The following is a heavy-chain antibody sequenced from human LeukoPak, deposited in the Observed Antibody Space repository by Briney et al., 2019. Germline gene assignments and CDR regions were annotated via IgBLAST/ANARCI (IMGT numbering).Heavy chain of an antibody. CDR1: GFTFITYW. D-gene: IGHD6-6*01. CDR3: ATDTSSSPLSPLDY. V-gene: IGHV3-74*01. CDR2: IHIDGSST. Sequence: GGSLRLSCAASGFTFITYWMHWVRQAPGRGLVWVSRIHIDGSSTNYADSVKGRFTTSRDNVKNTLYLQMNSLRAEDTAVYYCATDTSSSPLSPLDYWGQGTLVTVSS. J-gene: IGHJ4*02.